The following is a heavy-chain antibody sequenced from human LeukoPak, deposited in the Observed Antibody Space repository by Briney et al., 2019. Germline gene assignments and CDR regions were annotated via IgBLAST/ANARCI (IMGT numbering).Heavy chain of an antibody. V-gene: IGHV3-21*01. CDR3: ASRSSCGGDCYQFDY. J-gene: IGHJ4*02. CDR1: GFTFSNYN. Sequence: GGSLRLSCGASGFTFSNYNMNWVRQAPGKGLEWVSSISSSGSDIYYADSMKGRFTISRDNAKNSLYLQMNSLRAEDTAVYYCASRSSCGGDCYQFDYWGQGTLVTVSS. D-gene: IGHD2-21*02. CDR2: ISSSGSDI.